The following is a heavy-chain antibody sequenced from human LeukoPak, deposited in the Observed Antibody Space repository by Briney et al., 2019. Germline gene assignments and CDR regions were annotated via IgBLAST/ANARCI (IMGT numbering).Heavy chain of an antibody. CDR3: ARRVQQLSYYYYMDV. D-gene: IGHD6-13*01. CDR1: GGSISSGSYY. Sequence: SQTLSFTCTVSGGSISSGSYYWSWIRQPAGKGLEWIGRIYTSGSTNYNPSLKSRVTISVDTSKNQFSLKLSSVTAADTAVYYCARRVQQLSYYYYMDVWGKGTTVTVSS. V-gene: IGHV4-61*02. CDR2: IYTSGST. J-gene: IGHJ6*03.